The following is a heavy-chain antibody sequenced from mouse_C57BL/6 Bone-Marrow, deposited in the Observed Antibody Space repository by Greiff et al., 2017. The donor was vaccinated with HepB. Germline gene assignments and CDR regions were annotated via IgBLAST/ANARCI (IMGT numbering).Heavy chain of an antibody. Sequence: EVMLVESGGGLVKPGGSLKLSCAASGFTFSSYAMSWVRQTPEKRLEWVATISDGGSYTYYPDNVKGRFTISRDNAKNNLYLQMSHLKSEDTALYYCAGGPTVVDWDAMDYWGQGTSVTVSS. J-gene: IGHJ4*01. CDR1: GFTFSSYA. CDR2: ISDGGSYT. CDR3: AGGPTVVDWDAMDY. V-gene: IGHV5-4*03. D-gene: IGHD1-1*01.